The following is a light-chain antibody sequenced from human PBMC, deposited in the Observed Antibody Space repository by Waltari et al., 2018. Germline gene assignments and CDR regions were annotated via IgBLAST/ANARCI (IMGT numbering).Light chain of an antibody. CDR2: GAS. J-gene: IGKJ5*01. V-gene: IGKV3-15*01. CDR3: QQYNDWPLP. Sequence: EIVMTQSPATLSVSPGERATLSCRASQSVSRNVAWYQQKPGQAPRLLIYGASTRATGIPARFSGSGSGTEFTLTISSLQSEDFAVYYCQQYNDWPLPFGQETRLDIK. CDR1: QSVSRN.